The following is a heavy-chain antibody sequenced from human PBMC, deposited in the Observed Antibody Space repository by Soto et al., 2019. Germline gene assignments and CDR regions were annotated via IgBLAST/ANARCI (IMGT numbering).Heavy chain of an antibody. CDR1: GFTVSSNY. CDR3: ARESAYGSGSYEYYYGMDV. Sequence: EVQLVETGGGLIQPGGSLRLSCAASGFTVSSNYMSWVRQAPGKGLEWVSVIYSGGSTYYADSVKGRFTISRDNSKNTLYLQMNSLRADDTAVYYCARESAYGSGSYEYYYGMDVWGQGTTVTVSS. V-gene: IGHV3-53*02. D-gene: IGHD3-10*01. J-gene: IGHJ6*02. CDR2: IYSGGST.